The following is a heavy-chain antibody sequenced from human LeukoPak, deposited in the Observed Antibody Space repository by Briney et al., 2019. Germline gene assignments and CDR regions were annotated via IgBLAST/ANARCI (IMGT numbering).Heavy chain of an antibody. CDR3: ARRILSTSWTDSFDI. Sequence: GGSLRLSCAASGFTFSDYYMSWVRQAPGKGLEWVSYISSSSSYTHYADSVKGRFTISRDNAKNSLYLQMNSLRAEDTAVYYCARRILSTSWTDSFDIWGQGTIVTVSS. V-gene: IGHV3-11*03. D-gene: IGHD2-2*01. CDR2: ISSSSSYT. CDR1: GFTFSDYY. J-gene: IGHJ3*02.